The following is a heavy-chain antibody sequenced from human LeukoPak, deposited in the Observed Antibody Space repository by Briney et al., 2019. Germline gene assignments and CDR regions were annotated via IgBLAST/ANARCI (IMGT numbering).Heavy chain of an antibody. D-gene: IGHD3-22*01. Sequence: GASVKASCKASGYTFTSYDINWVRQATGQGLEWMGWMNPNSGNTGYAQKFQGRVTMTRNTSISTAYMELSSLRSEDTAVYYCARGRGIVVVLDYWGQGTLVTVSS. J-gene: IGHJ4*02. CDR1: GYTFTSYD. V-gene: IGHV1-8*01. CDR2: MNPNSGNT. CDR3: ARGRGIVVVLDY.